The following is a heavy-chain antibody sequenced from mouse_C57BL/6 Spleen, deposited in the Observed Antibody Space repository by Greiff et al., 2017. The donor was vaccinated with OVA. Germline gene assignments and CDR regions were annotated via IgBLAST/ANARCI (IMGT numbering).Heavy chain of an antibody. CDR1: GFTFSSYG. CDR2: ISSGGSYT. D-gene: IGHD1-1*01. CDR3: ARPITTVVEGYFDV. V-gene: IGHV5-6*01. J-gene: IGHJ1*03. Sequence: EVMLVESGGDLVKPGGSLKLSCAASGFTFSSYGMSWVRQTPDKRLEWVATISSGGSYTYYPDSVKGRFTISRDNAKNTLYLQMSSLKSEDTAMYYCARPITTVVEGYFDVWGTGTTVTVSS.